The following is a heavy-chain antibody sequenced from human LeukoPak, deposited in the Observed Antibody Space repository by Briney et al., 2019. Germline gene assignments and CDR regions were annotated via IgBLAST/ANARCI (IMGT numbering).Heavy chain of an antibody. D-gene: IGHD3-10*01. V-gene: IGHV3-23*01. CDR3: AKDMRITMVRGVIYFDY. J-gene: IGHJ4*02. CDR1: GFTFSSYA. CDR2: ISGSGGST. Sequence: GGSLRLSCAASGFTFSSYAMSWVRQAPGKGLEWVSAISGSGGSTYYADSVKGRFTISRDNSKNTLYLQMNSLRAEDTAVYYCAKDMRITMVRGVIYFDYWGQGTLVTVSS.